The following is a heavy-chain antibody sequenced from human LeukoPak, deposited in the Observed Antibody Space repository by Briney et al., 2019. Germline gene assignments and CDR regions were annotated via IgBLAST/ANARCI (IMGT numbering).Heavy chain of an antibody. V-gene: IGHV3-53*01. Sequence: GGSLRLSCAASGFTVSSNYMSWVRQAPRKGLEWVSVIYSGGSTYYADSVKGRFTISRDNSKNTLYLQMNSLRVEDTAVYYCARTRYDAFDIWGQGTMVTVSS. J-gene: IGHJ3*02. CDR1: GFTVSSNY. CDR2: IYSGGST. CDR3: ARTRYDAFDI.